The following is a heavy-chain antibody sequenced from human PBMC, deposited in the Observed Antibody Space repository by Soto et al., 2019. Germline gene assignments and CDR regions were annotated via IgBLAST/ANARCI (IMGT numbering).Heavy chain of an antibody. Sequence: GSLRLSCAASGFTFSSYWMHWVRQAPGKGLVWVSRINSDGSSTSYADSVKGRFTISRDNAKNTLYLQMNSLRAEDTAVYYCARVLRWCEAFEIWGQGTIVTVSS. V-gene: IGHV3-74*01. J-gene: IGHJ3*02. CDR3: ARVLRWCEAFEI. D-gene: IGHD2-21*01. CDR2: INSDGSST. CDR1: GFTFSSYW.